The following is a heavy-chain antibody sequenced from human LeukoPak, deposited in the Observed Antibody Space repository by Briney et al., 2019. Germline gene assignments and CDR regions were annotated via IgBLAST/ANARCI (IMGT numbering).Heavy chain of an antibody. Sequence: GASVKVSCKVSGYTLTELSMHWVRQAPGKGLEWMGGFDPEDGETIYAQKFQGRVTMTEDTSTDTAYMELSSLRSEDTAVYYCATGIKSNYYDSSGYWAGDAFDIWGQGTMVTVSS. V-gene: IGHV1-24*01. J-gene: IGHJ3*02. CDR3: ATGIKSNYYDSSGYWAGDAFDI. D-gene: IGHD3-22*01. CDR2: FDPEDGET. CDR1: GYTLTELS.